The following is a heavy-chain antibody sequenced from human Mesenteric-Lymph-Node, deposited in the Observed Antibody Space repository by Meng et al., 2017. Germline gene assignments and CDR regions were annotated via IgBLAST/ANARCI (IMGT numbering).Heavy chain of an antibody. CDR1: GFTFSTHW. CDR2: INSDGSDT. V-gene: IGHV3-74*01. CDR3: AKGEYQYEGSGYYTH. J-gene: IGHJ4*02. Sequence: GESLKISCGASGFTFSTHWMHWVRHASGKGLVWVSRINSDGSDTTYADFVKGRFTISRDNAKNTLYLQMNSLRDEDTALYYCAKGEYQYEGSGYYTHWGQGTLVTVSS. D-gene: IGHD3-22*01.